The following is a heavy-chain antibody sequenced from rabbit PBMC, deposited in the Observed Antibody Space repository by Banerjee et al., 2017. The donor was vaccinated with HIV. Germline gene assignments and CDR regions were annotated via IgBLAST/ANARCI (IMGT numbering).Heavy chain of an antibody. V-gene: IGHV1S40*01. CDR1: GFSFSSNYY. CDR2: IYTGSSGST. D-gene: IGHD6-1*01. CDR3: ARSVDAAYAFNL. J-gene: IGHJ4*01. Sequence: QSLEESGGDLVQPGASLTLTCTASGFSFSSNYYMCWVRQAPGKRPEWIACIYTGSSGSTYYVSWAKGRLTISKTSSTTVTLQMTSLTAADTATYFCARSVDAAYAFNLWGPGTL.